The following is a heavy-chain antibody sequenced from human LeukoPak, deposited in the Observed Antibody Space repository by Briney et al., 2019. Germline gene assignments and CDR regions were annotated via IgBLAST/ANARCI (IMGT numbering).Heavy chain of an antibody. V-gene: IGHV3-30*04. CDR2: ISYDGSNK. D-gene: IGHD3-10*01. Sequence: GGSLRLSCAASGFTFSSYAMHWVRQAPGKGLEWMAVISYDGSNKYYADSVKGRFTISRDNSKNTLYLQMNSLRAEDTAVYYCARASNYGSGSYYKLDYWGQGTLVTVSS. CDR3: ARASNYGSGSYYKLDY. J-gene: IGHJ4*02. CDR1: GFTFSSYA.